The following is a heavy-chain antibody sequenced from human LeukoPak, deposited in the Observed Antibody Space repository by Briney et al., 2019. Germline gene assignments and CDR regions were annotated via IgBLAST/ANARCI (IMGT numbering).Heavy chain of an antibody. CDR1: GGSISSGSYY. J-gene: IGHJ5*02. CDR2: IYTSGST. Sequence: SETLSLTCTVSGGSISSGSYYWSWIRQPAGKGLEWIGRIYTSGSTNYNPSLKSRVTISVDTSKNQFSLKLSSVTAADTAVYYCAREPSNFCSSTSCYFGWFDPWGQGTLVTVSS. CDR3: AREPSNFCSSTSCYFGWFDP. V-gene: IGHV4-61*02. D-gene: IGHD2-2*01.